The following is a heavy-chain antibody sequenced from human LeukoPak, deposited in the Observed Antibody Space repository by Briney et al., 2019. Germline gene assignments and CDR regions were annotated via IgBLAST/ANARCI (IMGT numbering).Heavy chain of an antibody. V-gene: IGHV1-69*13. D-gene: IGHD3-9*01. Sequence: VASVKVSCKASGGTFSSYAISWVRQAPGQGLEWMGGIIRIFSTANYAQKFQGRVTITADESPSTAYMELSSLRSEDTAVYYCARGSGGPRYFDWLLSYWGQGTLVTVSS. CDR1: GGTFSSYA. CDR3: ARGSGGPRYFDWLLSY. CDR2: IIRIFSTA. J-gene: IGHJ4*02.